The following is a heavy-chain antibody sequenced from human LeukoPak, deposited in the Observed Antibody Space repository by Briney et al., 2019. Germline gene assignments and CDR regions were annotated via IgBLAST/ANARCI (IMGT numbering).Heavy chain of an antibody. CDR2: IYYSGST. Sequence: SETLSLTCTVSGGSISSGGYYWSWIRQHPGKGLEWIGYIYYSGSTYYNPSLKSRVTISVDTSKNQFSLKLSSVTAADTAVYYCARDRHCSGGSCYSGLDVWGQGTTVTVSS. J-gene: IGHJ6*02. CDR3: ARDRHCSGGSCYSGLDV. CDR1: GGSISSGGYY. D-gene: IGHD2-15*01. V-gene: IGHV4-31*03.